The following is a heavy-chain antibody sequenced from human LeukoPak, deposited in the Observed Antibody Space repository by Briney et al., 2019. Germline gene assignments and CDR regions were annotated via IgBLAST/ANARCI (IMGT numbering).Heavy chain of an antibody. CDR3: ARDPSRVLLWFGEPSHFDY. CDR1: GGSISSYY. CDR2: IYYSGST. D-gene: IGHD3-10*01. V-gene: IGHV4-39*07. Sequence: SETLSLTCTVSGGSISSYYWGWIRQPPGKGLEWIGSIYYSGSTYYNPSLKSRVTISVDTSKNQFSLKLSSVTAADTAVYYCARDPSRVLLWFGEPSHFDYWGQGTLVTVSS. J-gene: IGHJ4*02.